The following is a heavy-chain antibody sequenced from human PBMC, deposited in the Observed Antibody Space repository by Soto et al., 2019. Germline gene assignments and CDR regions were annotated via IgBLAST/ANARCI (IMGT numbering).Heavy chain of an antibody. Sequence: SETLSLTCTVSGDSISSSDYYWSWLRQPPGKGMEWIGYIYYSASTFHNPSLKSRLSMSLDTSTNQVSLKLRSVTAADTAVYYCASSTYSRGWYYFDYWGLGTLVTV. D-gene: IGHD6-19*01. J-gene: IGHJ4*01. CDR2: IYYSAST. V-gene: IGHV4-30-4*02. CDR1: GDSISSSDYY. CDR3: ASSTYSRGWYYFDY.